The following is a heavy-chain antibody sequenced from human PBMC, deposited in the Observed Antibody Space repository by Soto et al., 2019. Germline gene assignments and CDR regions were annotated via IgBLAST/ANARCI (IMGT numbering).Heavy chain of an antibody. CDR2: MNPNSGNT. CDR3: ARGRGNFWSGVYDY. CDR1: GYTFTSYD. J-gene: IGHJ4*02. Sequence: ASVKVSCKASGYTFTSYDSNWVRQATGQGLEWMGWMNPNSGNTGYAQKFQGRVTMTRNTSISTAYMELSSLRSEDTAVYYCARGRGNFWSGVYDYWGQGTLVTVSS. V-gene: IGHV1-8*01. D-gene: IGHD3-3*01.